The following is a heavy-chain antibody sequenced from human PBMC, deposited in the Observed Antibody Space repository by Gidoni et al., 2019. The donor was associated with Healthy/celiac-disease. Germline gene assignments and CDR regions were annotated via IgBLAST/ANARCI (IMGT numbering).Heavy chain of an antibody. Sequence: QVQLQESGPGLVKPSETLSLTCTVSGGSISSYYWSWIRQPPGKGLEWIGYIYYSGSTNYNPSLKSRVTISVDTSKNQFSLKLSSVTAADTAVYYCARDLGYYGSGSYPFDIWGQGTMVTVSS. V-gene: IGHV4-59*01. CDR3: ARDLGYYGSGSYPFDI. CDR1: GGSISSYY. CDR2: IYYSGST. J-gene: IGHJ3*02. D-gene: IGHD3-10*01.